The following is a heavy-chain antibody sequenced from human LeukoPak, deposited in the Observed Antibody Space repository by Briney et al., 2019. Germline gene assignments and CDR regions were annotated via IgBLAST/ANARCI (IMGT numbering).Heavy chain of an antibody. CDR1: GYTFTSYG. CDR2: ISVYNGNT. V-gene: IGHV1-18*01. J-gene: IGHJ5*02. CDR3: AREISGSIVVVPAAILRALWFDP. D-gene: IGHD2-2*02. Sequence: GASVKVSCKASGYTFTSYGISWVRQAPGQGLEWMGWISVYNGNTNYAQKLQGRVTMTTDTSTSTAYMELRSLRSDDTAVYYCAREISGSIVVVPAAILRALWFDPWGQGTLVTVSS.